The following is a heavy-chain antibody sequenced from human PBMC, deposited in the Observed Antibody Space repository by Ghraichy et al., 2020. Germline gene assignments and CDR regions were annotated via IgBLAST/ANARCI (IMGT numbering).Heavy chain of an antibody. CDR2: IYYSGST. CDR1: GGSFSSSNYY. J-gene: IGHJ4*02. CDR3: AAPGGNLMRVVGSFTC. Sequence: SETLSLTCTVSGGSFSSSNYYWGWIRQPPGKGLEWIGSIYYSGSTYYNPSLKSRVTISVDTSKNQFSLKLSSVTAADTAVYYCAAPGGNLMRVVGSFTCWSQGTLVTVPS. V-gene: IGHV4-39*01. D-gene: IGHD3-22*01.